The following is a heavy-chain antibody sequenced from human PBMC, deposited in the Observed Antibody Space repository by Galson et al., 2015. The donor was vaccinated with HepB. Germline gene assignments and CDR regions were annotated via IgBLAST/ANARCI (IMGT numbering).Heavy chain of an antibody. D-gene: IGHD4-17*01. J-gene: IGHJ5*02. CDR3: ARDGDYLSYRPHWFDP. CDR2: ISASSTYT. V-gene: IGHV3-11*06. CDR1: GFSFSDYY. Sequence: SLRLSCAASGFSFSDYYISWIRQAPGKGLEWISYISASSTYTTYADSVKGRFTISRDNAKKSLYLQMNSLRAEDTAVYYCARDGDYLSYRPHWFDPWGQGTLVTVSS.